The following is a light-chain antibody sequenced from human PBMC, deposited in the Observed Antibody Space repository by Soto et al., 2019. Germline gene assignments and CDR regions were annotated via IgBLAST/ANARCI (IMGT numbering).Light chain of an antibody. J-gene: IGLJ1*01. CDR1: SSDVGTFSL. V-gene: IGLV2-23*01. Sequence: QSALTQPASVSGSPGQSITISCTGASSDVGTFSLVSWYQQHPGKAPKLIIYEGNKRPSGVSSRSSGFKSGDTVSLTVSGLQAEDEADYYCCSYATSSTYVFGPGTKVTVL. CDR3: CSYATSSTYV. CDR2: EGN.